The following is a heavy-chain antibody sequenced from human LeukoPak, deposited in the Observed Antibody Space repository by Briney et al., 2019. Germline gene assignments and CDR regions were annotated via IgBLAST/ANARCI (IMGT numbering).Heavy chain of an antibody. CDR1: GYTFTSYY. CDR2: INPSGGST. V-gene: IGHV1-46*01. J-gene: IGHJ4*02. D-gene: IGHD2-15*01. CDR3: ARGRGYCSGGSCPYYFDY. Sequence: ASVKVSCKAFGYTFTSYYMHWVRQAPGQGLEWMGIINPSGGSTSYAQKFQGRVTMTRDTSTSTVYMELSRLRSDDTAVYYCARGRGYCSGGSCPYYFDYWGQGTLVTVSS.